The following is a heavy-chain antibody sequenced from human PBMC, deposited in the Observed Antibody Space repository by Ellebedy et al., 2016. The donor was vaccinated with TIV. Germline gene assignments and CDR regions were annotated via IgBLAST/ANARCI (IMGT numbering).Heavy chain of an antibody. CDR3: ARDNSGRWFGAYRYFDL. Sequence: PGGSLRLSCAASGFTFSSYWMHWVRQAPGKGLVWVSRINSDGSSTSYADSVKGRFTISRDNAKNTLYLQMNSLRAEDTAVYYCARDNSGRWFGAYRYFDLWGRGTLVTVSS. CDR2: INSDGSST. D-gene: IGHD3-10*01. V-gene: IGHV3-74*01. CDR1: GFTFSSYW. J-gene: IGHJ2*01.